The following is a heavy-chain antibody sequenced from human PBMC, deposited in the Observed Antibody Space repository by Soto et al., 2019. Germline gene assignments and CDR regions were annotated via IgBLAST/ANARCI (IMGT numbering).Heavy chain of an antibody. J-gene: IGHJ4*02. CDR3: ARDSRRSREYFDY. Sequence: QVQLQESGPGLVKPSETLSLTCTVSGGSVSSGSYYWSWIRQPPGKGLEWIGYIYYRGSTNYNPSLKSRVTMSVDTSKNQFSLKLSSVTAADTAVYYCARDSRRSREYFDYWGQGTLVTVSS. V-gene: IGHV4-61*01. CDR2: IYYRGST. D-gene: IGHD1-26*01. CDR1: GGSVSSGSYY.